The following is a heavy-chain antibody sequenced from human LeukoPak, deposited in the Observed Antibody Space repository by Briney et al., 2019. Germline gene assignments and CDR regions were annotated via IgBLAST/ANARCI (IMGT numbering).Heavy chain of an antibody. J-gene: IGHJ4*02. CDR3: ARQYCTSTTCYHREFDF. CDR1: GYSFTNYR. CDR2: IYPGDSDT. Sequence: GESLKISCKGSGYSFTNYRIGWVRQMPGKGLGCMGIIYPGDSDTRYSPSFQGLVTISADKSISTAYLQWSSLKASDTSIYYCARQYCTSTTCYHREFDFWGQGTLVTVSS. D-gene: IGHD2-2*01. V-gene: IGHV5-51*01.